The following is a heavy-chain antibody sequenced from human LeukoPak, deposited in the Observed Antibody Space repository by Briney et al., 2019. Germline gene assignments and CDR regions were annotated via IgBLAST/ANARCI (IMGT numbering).Heavy chain of an antibody. Sequence: ASVKVSRTASGYTSTGYYMHWVRQAPGQGLEWMGWINPNSGGTNYAQKFQGRVTMTRDTSISTAYMELSRLRSDDTAVYYCARAVVVASVPDLNWFDPWGQGTLVTVSS. CDR3: ARAVVVASVPDLNWFDP. D-gene: IGHD2-15*01. V-gene: IGHV1-2*02. CDR1: GYTSTGYY. CDR2: INPNSGGT. J-gene: IGHJ5*02.